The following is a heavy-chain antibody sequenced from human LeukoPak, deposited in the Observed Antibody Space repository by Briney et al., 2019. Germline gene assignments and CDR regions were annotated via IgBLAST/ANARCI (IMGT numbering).Heavy chain of an antibody. V-gene: IGHV4-59*01. Sequence: RSSETLSLTCTVSGGSISSYYWSWIRQPPGKGLEWIGYIYYSGSTNYNPSLKSRVTISVDTSKNQFSLKLSSVTAADTAVYYCARGMDYYDSSGYYLNAFDIWGQGTMVTVSS. D-gene: IGHD3-22*01. J-gene: IGHJ3*02. CDR2: IYYSGST. CDR3: ARGMDYYDSSGYYLNAFDI. CDR1: GGSISSYY.